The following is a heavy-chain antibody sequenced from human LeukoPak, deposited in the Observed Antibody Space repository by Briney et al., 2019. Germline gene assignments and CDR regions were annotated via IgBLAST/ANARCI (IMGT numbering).Heavy chain of an antibody. V-gene: IGHV1-2*02. J-gene: IGHJ4*02. Sequence: ASVKVSYKASGYTFTGYYMHWVRQAPGQGLEWMGWINPNSGGTNYAQKFQGRVTMTRDTPISTAYMELSRLRSDDTAVYYCARASSDIVVVVALDYWGQGTLVTVSS. CDR3: ARASSDIVVVVALDY. D-gene: IGHD2-15*01. CDR2: INPNSGGT. CDR1: GYTFTGYY.